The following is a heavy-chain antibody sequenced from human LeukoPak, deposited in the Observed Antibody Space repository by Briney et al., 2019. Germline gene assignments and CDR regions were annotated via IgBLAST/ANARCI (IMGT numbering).Heavy chain of an antibody. D-gene: IGHD6-13*01. Sequence: PSETLSLTCTVSGGSISSSSYYWSWVRQPAGKGLEWIGRIYTSGNTNYNPSLKGRVTMSVDTSKNQFSLNLSSVTAADTAVYYCARGRGSSWYYFDYWGQGTLVTVSS. CDR1: GGSISSSSYY. CDR3: ARGRGSSWYYFDY. CDR2: IYTSGNT. J-gene: IGHJ4*02. V-gene: IGHV4-61*02.